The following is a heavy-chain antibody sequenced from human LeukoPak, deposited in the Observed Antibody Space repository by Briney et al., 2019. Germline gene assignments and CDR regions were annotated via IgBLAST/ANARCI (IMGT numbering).Heavy chain of an antibody. Sequence: SETLSLTCAVSGYSISSGYYWGWIRQPPGKGLEWIGSIYHSGSTYYNPSLKSRVTISVDASTTQFSLKLSSVTAADTAVYYCARKGGEYYDFWSGYSVGAFDIWGQGTMVTVSS. CDR1: GYSISSGYY. J-gene: IGHJ3*02. V-gene: IGHV4-38-2*01. CDR2: IYHSGST. CDR3: ARKGGEYYDFWSGYSVGAFDI. D-gene: IGHD3-3*01.